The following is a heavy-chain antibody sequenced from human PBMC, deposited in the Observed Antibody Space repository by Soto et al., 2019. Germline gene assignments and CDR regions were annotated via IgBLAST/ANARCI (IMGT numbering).Heavy chain of an antibody. Sequence: PSETLSLTCTVSGGSISSGGYYWSWIRQHPGKGLEWIGYIYYSGSTYYNPSLKSRVTISVDTSKNQFSLKLSSVTAADTAVYYCARDHDYGAYVLGYWGQGTLVTVSS. CDR1: GGSISSGGYY. CDR2: IYYSGST. CDR3: ARDHDYGAYVLGY. D-gene: IGHD4-17*01. V-gene: IGHV4-31*03. J-gene: IGHJ4*02.